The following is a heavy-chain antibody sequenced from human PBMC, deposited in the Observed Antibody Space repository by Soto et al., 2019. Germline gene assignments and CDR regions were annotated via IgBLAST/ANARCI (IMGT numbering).Heavy chain of an antibody. Sequence: SVKFAGNASGGTFSSYAIGSVRHAPGQGLEWMGGIIPIFGTANYAHKFQGRVTITADESTSTAYLELSSLRSEDTAVSYCARSVDTAMDAFDYWGQGTMVTVSS. CDR2: IIPIFGTA. V-gene: IGHV1-69*13. J-gene: IGHJ4*02. CDR1: GGTFSSYA. CDR3: ARSVDTAMDAFDY. D-gene: IGHD5-18*01.